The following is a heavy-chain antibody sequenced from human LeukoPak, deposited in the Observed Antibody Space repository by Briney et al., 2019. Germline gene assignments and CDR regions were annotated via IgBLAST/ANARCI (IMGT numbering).Heavy chain of an antibody. CDR3: ATGDPGAYYYYMDV. J-gene: IGHJ6*03. Sequence: ASVKVSCKASGYTFTDYYIHWVRQAPGKGLEWMGGFDPEDGETIYAQKFQGRVTMTEDTSTDTAYMELSSLRSEDTAVYYCATGDPGAYYYYMDVWGKGTTVTVSS. CDR2: FDPEDGET. V-gene: IGHV1-24*01. D-gene: IGHD2-21*01. CDR1: GYTFTDYY.